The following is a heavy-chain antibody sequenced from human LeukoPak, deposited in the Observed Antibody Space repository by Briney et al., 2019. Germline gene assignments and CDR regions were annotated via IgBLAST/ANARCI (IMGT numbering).Heavy chain of an antibody. J-gene: IGHJ3*02. CDR3: SVVSDAFDI. Sequence: GGSLRLSCAASGFTFSGYWMTWVRQAPGKGLEWVANINRDGSQKSYVDSVKGRFTISRDNAKNSLYLQMDSLRAEDTAVYYCSVVSDAFDIWGQGTMVTVSS. V-gene: IGHV3-7*05. D-gene: IGHD3-22*01. CDR1: GFTFSGYW. CDR2: INRDGSQK.